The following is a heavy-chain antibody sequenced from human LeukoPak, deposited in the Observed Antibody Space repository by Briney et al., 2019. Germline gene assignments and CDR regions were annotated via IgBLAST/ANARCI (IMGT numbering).Heavy chain of an antibody. CDR2: ISGSGGIT. V-gene: IGHV3-23*01. CDR3: AKGGLYQQSDY. D-gene: IGHD2-2*01. Sequence: PGGSLRLSCAASGFTVSSNYMSWVRQAPGKGLEWVSGISGSGGITYYPDSVKGRFTISRDNSKNTLYLQMDSLSAEDTAVYYCAKGGLYQQSDYWGQGTLVTVS. CDR1: GFTVSSNY. J-gene: IGHJ4*02.